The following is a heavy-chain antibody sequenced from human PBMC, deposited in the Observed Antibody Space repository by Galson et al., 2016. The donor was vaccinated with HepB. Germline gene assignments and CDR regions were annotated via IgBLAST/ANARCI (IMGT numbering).Heavy chain of an antibody. D-gene: IGHD7-27*01. J-gene: IGHJ4*02. CDR3: AKGQTNWATFDS. CDR1: GFTFNNYV. Sequence: SLRLSCAASGFTFNNYVMHWVRQLPGKGLEWVSGVNWNSATLAYADSVRGRFTISRDNAENSLYLQMNSLRAEDTALYYCAKGQTNWATFDSWGQGTLVTVSS. V-gene: IGHV3-9*01. CDR2: VNWNSATL.